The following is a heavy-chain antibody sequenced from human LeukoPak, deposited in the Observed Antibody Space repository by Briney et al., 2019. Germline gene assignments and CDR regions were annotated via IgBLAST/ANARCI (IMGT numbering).Heavy chain of an antibody. D-gene: IGHD2-15*01. J-gene: IGHJ3*02. CDR2: IYYSGST. V-gene: IGHV4-31*03. CDR1: GGSISSGGYY. CDR3: ARDRQRGDIRI. Sequence: SETLSLTCTVSGGSISSGGYYWSWIRPHPGKGLEWIGYIYYSGSTYYNPSLKSRVTISVDTSKNQFSLKLSSVTAADTAVYYCARDRQRGDIRIWGQGTMVTVSS.